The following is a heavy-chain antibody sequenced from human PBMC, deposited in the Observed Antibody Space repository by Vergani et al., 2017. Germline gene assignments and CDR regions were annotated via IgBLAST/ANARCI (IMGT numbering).Heavy chain of an antibody. V-gene: IGHV4-61*02. CDR2: IHTGGST. D-gene: IGHD2-2*01. CDR1: GESIRSGSHY. Sequence: QVQLQESGPGLLKPSQTLSLTCTVSGESIRSGSHYWSWIRQPAGKGPEWIGHIHTGGSTDLNPSFKSRVSISVNTSKSQFSLKLNSVTDADTAVYYCARSRPYCTSSSCPAIWGQGTLVTVSS. CDR3: ARSRPYCTSSSCPAI. J-gene: IGHJ4*02.